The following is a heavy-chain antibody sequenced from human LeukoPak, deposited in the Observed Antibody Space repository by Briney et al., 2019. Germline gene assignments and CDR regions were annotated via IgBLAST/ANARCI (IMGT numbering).Heavy chain of an antibody. Sequence: GGSLRLSCAASGLTFSNYAMNWVRQASGRGLEWVSGITDSGRKTYYADSVKGRFSVSRDNSKNTVYLQMSDLRAEDTAVYYCAKITKATTPNYWGQGTLVTVSS. J-gene: IGHJ4*02. D-gene: IGHD4-17*01. CDR1: GLTFSNYA. V-gene: IGHV3-23*01. CDR3: AKITKATTPNY. CDR2: ITDSGRKT.